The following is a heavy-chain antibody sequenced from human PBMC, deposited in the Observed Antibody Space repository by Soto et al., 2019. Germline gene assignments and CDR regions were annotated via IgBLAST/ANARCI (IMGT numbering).Heavy chain of an antibody. V-gene: IGHV3-23*01. CDR2: ISGSGGST. J-gene: IGHJ4*02. CDR3: AKGSGYWYYFDY. Sequence: EVQLLESGGGLIQPGGSLRLSCAASGFTFSSYAMSWVRQAPGKGLEWVSAISGSGGSTYYADSVKGRFTISRDNSKNTLYLQMNSLRAEDTAVYYCAKGSGYWYYFDYWGQGTLVTVSS. D-gene: IGHD3-3*01. CDR1: GFTFSSYA.